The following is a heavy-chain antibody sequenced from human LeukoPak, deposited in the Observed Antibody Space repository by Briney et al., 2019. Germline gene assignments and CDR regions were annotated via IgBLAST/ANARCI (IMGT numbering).Heavy chain of an antibody. D-gene: IGHD3-3*01. J-gene: IGHJ4*02. CDR3: ARDRPTGASRLFVVQ. V-gene: IGHV3-23*01. Sequence: PGGSLRLSCAASGFTFSNFAMSWVRQAPGKGLQWVSAISDSGGGTFYADSVKGRFTISRDNSKNSLYLLMNSLRAEDTAVYYCARDRPTGASRLFVVQWGQGTLVTVSS. CDR2: ISDSGGGT. CDR1: GFTFSNFA.